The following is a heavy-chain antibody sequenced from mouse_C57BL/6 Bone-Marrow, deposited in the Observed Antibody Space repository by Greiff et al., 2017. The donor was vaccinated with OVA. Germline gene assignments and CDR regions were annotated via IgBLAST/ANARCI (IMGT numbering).Heavy chain of an antibody. CDR3: ARKGLLWYFDV. Sequence: QVTLKECGPGILQPSQTLSLTCSFSGFSLSTFGLGVGWIRQPSGKGLEWLAHIWWDDDKYYNPALKSRLTISKDTTKNQVFLKDANVNTADTATYYGARKGLLWYFDVWGTGTTVTVSS. CDR2: IWWDDDK. CDR1: GFSLSTFGLG. V-gene: IGHV8-8*01. J-gene: IGHJ1*03. D-gene: IGHD2-10*01.